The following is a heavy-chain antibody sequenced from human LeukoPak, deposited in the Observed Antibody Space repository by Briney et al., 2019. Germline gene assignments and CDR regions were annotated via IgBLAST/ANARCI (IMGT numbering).Heavy chain of an antibody. Sequence: TGGSLRLSCAASGFYFSGYSMNWVRQAPGMGLEWVSSINTGSTYMYYADSVKGRVTITRDNAKTSLHLQMYSLRAEDTAVYFCARVEATTGRNYHYYYMDVWGKGTTVTVSS. V-gene: IGHV3-21*01. J-gene: IGHJ6*03. CDR2: INTGSTYM. CDR3: ARVEATTGRNYHYYYMDV. D-gene: IGHD1-1*01. CDR1: GFYFSGYS.